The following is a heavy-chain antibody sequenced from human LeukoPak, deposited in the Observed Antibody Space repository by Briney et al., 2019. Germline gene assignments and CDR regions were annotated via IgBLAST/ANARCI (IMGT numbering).Heavy chain of an antibody. J-gene: IGHJ4*02. Sequence: GGSLRLSCTASGFTFGDYAMSWVRQAPGKGLEWVSYISSSSTTIYYADSVKGRFTISRDNAKNSLYLQMNSLRDEDTAVYYCARDLFTYSSSWYVPYDYWGQGTLVTVSS. CDR2: ISSSSTTI. CDR3: ARDLFTYSSSWYVPYDY. V-gene: IGHV3-48*02. D-gene: IGHD6-13*01. CDR1: GFTFGDYA.